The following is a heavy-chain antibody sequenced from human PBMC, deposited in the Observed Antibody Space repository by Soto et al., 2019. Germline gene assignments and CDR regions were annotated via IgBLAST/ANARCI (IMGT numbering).Heavy chain of an antibody. J-gene: IGHJ5*02. CDR3: ARVPPGIAAAGWFDP. V-gene: IGHV4-59*01. Sequence: SETLSLTCTVSGGSISSYYWRWIRQPPGKELEWIGYIYYSGSTNYNPSLKSRVTISVDTSKNQFSLKLSSVTAADTAVYYCARVPPGIAAAGWFDPWGQGTLVTVSS. D-gene: IGHD6-13*01. CDR1: GGSISSYY. CDR2: IYYSGST.